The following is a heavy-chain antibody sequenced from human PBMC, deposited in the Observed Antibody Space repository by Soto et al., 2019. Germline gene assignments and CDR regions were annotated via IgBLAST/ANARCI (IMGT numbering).Heavy chain of an antibody. CDR2: INHSGST. CDR3: ASSGNYYYDSSGYYTGPDY. J-gene: IGHJ4*02. V-gene: IGHV4-34*01. CDR1: GGSFSGYY. D-gene: IGHD3-22*01. Sequence: SETLSLTCAVYGGSFSGYYWSWIRQPPGKGLEWIGEINHSGSTNYNPSLKSRVTISVDTSKNQFSLKLSSVTAADTAVYYCASSGNYYYDSSGYYTGPDYWGQGTLVTVSS.